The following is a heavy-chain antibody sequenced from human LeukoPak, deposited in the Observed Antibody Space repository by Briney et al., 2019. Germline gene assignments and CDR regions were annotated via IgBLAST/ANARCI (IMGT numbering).Heavy chain of an antibody. J-gene: IGHJ4*02. Sequence: PGGSLRLSCAASGFTFSSYDVHWVRQATGKGLEWVSAIGTAGDTYYPGSVKGRFTISRENAKNSLYLQMNSLRAGDTAVYYCARALSGYYYDYWGQGTLVTVSS. D-gene: IGHD3-22*01. CDR2: IGTAGDT. CDR1: GFTFSSYD. V-gene: IGHV3-13*01. CDR3: ARALSGYYYDY.